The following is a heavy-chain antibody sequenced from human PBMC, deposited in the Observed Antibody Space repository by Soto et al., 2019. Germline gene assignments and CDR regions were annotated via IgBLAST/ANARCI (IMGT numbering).Heavy chain of an antibody. V-gene: IGHV3-7*01. CDR2: IKQDGSEK. J-gene: IGHJ5*02. CDR3: ARDELGRPYNWFDR. CDR1: GFTFSSYW. D-gene: IGHD7-27*01. Sequence: EVQLVESGGGMVQPGGSLRLSCAASGFTFSSYWMSWVRQAPGKGLEWVANIKQDGSEKYYVDSVKGRFAISRHNAKNSIYLQKNSLRAEDTAVYYCARDELGRPYNWFDRLGQGTLVTVSS.